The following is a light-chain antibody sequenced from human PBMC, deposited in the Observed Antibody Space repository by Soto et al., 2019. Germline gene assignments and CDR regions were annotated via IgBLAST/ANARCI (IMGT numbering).Light chain of an antibody. CDR1: QSVSGY. J-gene: IGKJ5*01. CDR2: DAS. CDR3: QQRSTLIP. Sequence: EIVLTQSPATLSLSPGEVATLSCRASQSVSGYLAWYQHKPGQAPRLLIYDASTRATGSPARFSGSLSGTDFTLTISSLEPVDFAVYYCQQRSTLIPFGQGTRLEIK. V-gene: IGKV3-11*01.